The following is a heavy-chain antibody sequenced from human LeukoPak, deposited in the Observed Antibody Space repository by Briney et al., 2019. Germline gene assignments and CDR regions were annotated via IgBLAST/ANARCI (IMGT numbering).Heavy chain of an antibody. CDR1: GFSLSDYW. J-gene: IGHJ5*02. Sequence: GGSLRLSCAVSGFSLSDYWMHWVRQVPGKGLVWVSYINSDGSLTTYADSVKGRFTISRDNGKNTLYLQMNSLRDEVSALYYCVRDAPHNRFDPWGQGTPVTVSS. CDR3: VRDAPHNRFDP. V-gene: IGHV3-74*01. CDR2: INSDGSLT. D-gene: IGHD2/OR15-2a*01.